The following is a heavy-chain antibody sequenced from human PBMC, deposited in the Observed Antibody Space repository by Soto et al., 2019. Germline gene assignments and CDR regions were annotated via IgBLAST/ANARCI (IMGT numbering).Heavy chain of an antibody. CDR1: GGSFSGYY. CDR3: ARGRGYCSSTSCYSWFYYYYYMDV. J-gene: IGHJ6*03. V-gene: IGHV4-34*01. D-gene: IGHD2-2*02. Sequence: QVQLQQWGAGLLKPSETLSLTCAVYGGSFSGYYWSWIRQPPGKGLEWIGEINHSGSTNYNPSLKSRVTISVDTSKNQFSLKLSSVTAADTAVYYCARGRGYCSSTSCYSWFYYYYYMDVWAKGPRSPSP. CDR2: INHSGST.